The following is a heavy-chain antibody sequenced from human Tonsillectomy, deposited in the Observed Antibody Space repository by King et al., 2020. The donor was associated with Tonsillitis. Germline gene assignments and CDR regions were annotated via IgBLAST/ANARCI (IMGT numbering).Heavy chain of an antibody. CDR1: GFTFSSYW. D-gene: IGHD2-21*01. V-gene: IGHV3-7*03. Sequence: VQLVESGGGLVQPGGSLRLSCAASGFTFSSYWMSWVRQAPGKGLEWVANIKQDESEKYYVDSVRGRFSISRDNAKNSLYLQMNSLRAEDTAVYYCARDHWIRGEIDYYMDVRGKGTTVTVSS. J-gene: IGHJ6*03. CDR2: IKQDESEK. CDR3: ARDHWIRGEIDYYMDV.